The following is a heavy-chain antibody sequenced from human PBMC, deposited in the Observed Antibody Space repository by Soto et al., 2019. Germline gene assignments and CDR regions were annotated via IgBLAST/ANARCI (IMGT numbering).Heavy chain of an antibody. J-gene: IGHJ6*02. V-gene: IGHV1-69*13. CDR1: GGTFSSYA. D-gene: IGHD6-13*01. CDR2: IIPIFGTA. CDR3: ARVGIAAADYSYYYGMDV. Sequence: SVKVSCKAAGGTFSSYAISWVRQAPGQGLEWMGGIIPIFGTANYAQKFQGRVTITADESTSTAYMELSSLRSEDTAVYYCARVGIAAADYSYYYGMDVWGQGPTVTVSS.